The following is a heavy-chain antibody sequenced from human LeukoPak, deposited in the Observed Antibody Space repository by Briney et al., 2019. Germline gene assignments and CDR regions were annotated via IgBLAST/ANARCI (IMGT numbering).Heavy chain of an antibody. V-gene: IGHV3-11*01. CDR3: AKDIDGGYTIAAAGTPYFDY. Sequence: GGSLRLSCAASGFTFSDYYMSWIRQAPGKGLEWVSYISSSGSTIYYAGSVKGRFTISRDNAKNSLYLQMNSLRAEDTALYYCAKDIDGGYTIAAAGTPYFDYWGQGTLVTVSS. CDR1: GFTFSDYY. CDR2: ISSSGSTI. D-gene: IGHD6-13*01. J-gene: IGHJ4*02.